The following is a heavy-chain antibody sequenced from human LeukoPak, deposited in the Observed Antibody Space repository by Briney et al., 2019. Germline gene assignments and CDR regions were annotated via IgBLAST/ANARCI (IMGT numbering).Heavy chain of an antibody. V-gene: IGHV1-18*01. J-gene: IGHJ1*01. CDR3: ARLGGAAGSNAEYFQH. CDR2: ISAYDGNT. Sequence: GASVKVSCKASGYTFTSYGISWVRQAPGQGLEWMGWISAYDGNTNYAQKLQGRVTMTTDTSTSTAYMELRSLRSDDTAVYYCARLGGAAGSNAEYFQHWGQGTLVTVSS. D-gene: IGHD6-13*01. CDR1: GYTFTSYG.